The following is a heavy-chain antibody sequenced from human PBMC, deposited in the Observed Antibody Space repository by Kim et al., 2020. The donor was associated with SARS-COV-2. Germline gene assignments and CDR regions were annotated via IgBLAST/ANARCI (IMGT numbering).Heavy chain of an antibody. CDR3: ARVGAEAAAGAFDY. V-gene: IGHV1-18*01. D-gene: IGHD6-13*01. Sequence: AQKLQGRVTMTTDTSTSTAYVELRSLRSDDTAVYYCARVGAEAAAGAFDYWGQGTLVTVSS. J-gene: IGHJ4*02.